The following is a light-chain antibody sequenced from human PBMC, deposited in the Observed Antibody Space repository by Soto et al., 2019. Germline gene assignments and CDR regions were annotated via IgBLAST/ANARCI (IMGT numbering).Light chain of an antibody. CDR2: DVS. V-gene: IGLV2-11*01. CDR3: CSYAGSYD. J-gene: IGLJ1*01. Sequence: QSALTQPRSVSGSPGQSVTISCTGTSSDVGGYNYVSWYQQHPGKAPKLMIYDVSKRPSGVPDRFSGSKSGNTASLTISGLQAEDEADDYCCSYAGSYDFGTGTKLTVL. CDR1: SSDVGGYNY.